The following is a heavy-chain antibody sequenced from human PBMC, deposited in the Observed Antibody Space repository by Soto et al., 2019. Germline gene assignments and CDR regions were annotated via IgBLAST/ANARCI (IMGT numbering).Heavy chain of an antibody. CDR2: INPSGGST. D-gene: IGHD3-10*01. J-gene: IGHJ4*02. CDR1: GYTFTSYY. V-gene: IGHV1-46*01. CDR3: ASSPSRYGSGSEWFDY. Sequence: ASVKVSCKASGYTFTSYYMHWVRQAPGQGLEWMGIINPSGGSTSYAQKFQGRVTISVDTSKNQFSLKLSSVTAADTAVYYCASSPSRYGSGSEWFDYWGQGTLVTVSS.